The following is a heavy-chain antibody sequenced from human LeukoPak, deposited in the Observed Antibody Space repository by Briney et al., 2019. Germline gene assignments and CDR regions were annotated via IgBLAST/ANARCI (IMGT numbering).Heavy chain of an antibody. CDR2: FDPEDGET. CDR3: ATEAIAARAFHI. Sequence: ASVKVSCKVSGYTLTELSMHWVRQAPGKGLEWMGGFDPEDGETIYAQKFQGRVTMTEDTSTDTAYMELSSLRSEDTAVYYCATEAIAARAFHIWGQGTMVTVSS. D-gene: IGHD6-13*01. J-gene: IGHJ3*02. V-gene: IGHV1-24*01. CDR1: GYTLTELS.